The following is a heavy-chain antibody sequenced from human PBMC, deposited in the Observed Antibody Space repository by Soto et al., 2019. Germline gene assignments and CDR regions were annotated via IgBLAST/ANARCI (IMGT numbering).Heavy chain of an antibody. J-gene: IGHJ4*02. CDR1: GGSISSGGYS. Sequence: QLQLQESGSGLVKPSQTLSLTCAVSGGSISSGGYSWSWIRQPPGKGLEWIGYIYHSGSTYYNPSMKSSVTISVDSSKNQLSRKLSCVTGADTAVYYCGRGNVVPLDYWGQGTLVTVSS. CDR3: GRGNVVPLDY. V-gene: IGHV4-30-2*01. D-gene: IGHD2-21*01. CDR2: IYHSGST.